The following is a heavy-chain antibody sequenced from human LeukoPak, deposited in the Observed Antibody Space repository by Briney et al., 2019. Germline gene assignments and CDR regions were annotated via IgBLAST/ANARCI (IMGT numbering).Heavy chain of an antibody. Sequence: SETLSLICAVYGTSFSGYYWSWIRQPPGRGLEWIGEINHSGSTNYNPSLKSRVTISVDTSKNQFSLKLSSVTAADTAVYYCARLPIVGATRLCYFDYWGQGTLVTVSS. J-gene: IGHJ4*02. V-gene: IGHV4-34*01. CDR3: ARLPIVGATRLCYFDY. D-gene: IGHD1-26*01. CDR1: GTSFSGYY. CDR2: INHSGST.